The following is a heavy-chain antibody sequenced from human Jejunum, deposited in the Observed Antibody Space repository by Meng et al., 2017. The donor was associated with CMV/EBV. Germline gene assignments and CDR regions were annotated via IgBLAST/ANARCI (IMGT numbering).Heavy chain of an antibody. CDR2: IATGDRFGGRKT. V-gene: IGHV3-48*03. Sequence: NWVRQAPGKGLEWVSNIATGDRFGGRKTKYADSVKGRFTISRDDAKNSLYLQMNSLRAEDTAVYYCARDSSGSSYVTYYYYAMDVWGQGTTVTVS. D-gene: IGHD1-26*01. J-gene: IGHJ6*02. CDR3: ARDSSGSSYVTYYYYAMDV.